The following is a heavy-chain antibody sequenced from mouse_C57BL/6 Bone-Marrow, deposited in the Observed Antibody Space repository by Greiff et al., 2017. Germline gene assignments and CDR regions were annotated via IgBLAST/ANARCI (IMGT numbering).Heavy chain of an antibody. D-gene: IGHD1-1*01. CDR1: GYTFTSYW. CDR2: IHPNSGST. J-gene: IGHJ3*01. CDR3: ARAGYYGSKSWFAY. V-gene: IGHV1-64*01. Sequence: QVQLQQPGAELVKPGASVKLSCKASGYTFTSYWMHWVKQRPGQGLEWIGMIHPNSGSTNYNEKFKSKATLTVDKSSSTAYMQLSSLTSEDSAVDYCARAGYYGSKSWFAYWGQGTLVTVSA.